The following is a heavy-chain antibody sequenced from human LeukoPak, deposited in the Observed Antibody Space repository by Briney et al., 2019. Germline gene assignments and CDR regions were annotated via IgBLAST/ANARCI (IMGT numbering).Heavy chain of an antibody. D-gene: IGHD6-19*01. J-gene: IGHJ4*02. Sequence: GGSLRLSCAASGFTFSSYSMNWVRQAPGKGLEWVSSISSSSSYIYYADSVKGRFTISRDNSKNTLYLQMNSLRAEDTAVYYCAKDLTGYSSGWYGVLDYWGQGTLVTVSS. CDR3: AKDLTGYSSGWYGVLDY. CDR1: GFTFSSYS. V-gene: IGHV3-21*01. CDR2: ISSSSSYI.